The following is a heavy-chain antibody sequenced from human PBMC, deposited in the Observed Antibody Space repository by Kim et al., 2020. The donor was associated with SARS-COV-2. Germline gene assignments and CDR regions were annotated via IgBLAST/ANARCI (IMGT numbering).Heavy chain of an antibody. CDR2: IYYSGST. J-gene: IGHJ4*02. D-gene: IGHD1-26*01. V-gene: IGHV4-39*01. CDR1: GGSISSSSYY. CDR3: ARTSVGATRPGTDGFDY. Sequence: SETLSLTCTVSGGSISSSSYYWGWIRQPPGKGLEWIGSIYYSGSTYYNPSLKSRVTISVDTSKNQFSLKLSSVTAADTAVYYCARTSVGATRPGTDGFDYWGQGTLVTVSS.